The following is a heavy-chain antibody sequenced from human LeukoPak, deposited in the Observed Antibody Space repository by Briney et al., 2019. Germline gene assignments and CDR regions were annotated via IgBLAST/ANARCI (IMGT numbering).Heavy chain of an antibody. Sequence: ASVKVSCKASGYTFTSYAMHWVRQAPGQRLEWMGWINAGNGNTKYSQKFQGRVTITRDTSASTAYMELSSLRSEDTAVYYCARDKAIFGVYYGMDVWGQGTTVTVSS. V-gene: IGHV1-3*01. CDR3: ARDKAIFGVYYGMDV. J-gene: IGHJ6*02. D-gene: IGHD3-9*01. CDR2: INAGNGNT. CDR1: GYTFTSYA.